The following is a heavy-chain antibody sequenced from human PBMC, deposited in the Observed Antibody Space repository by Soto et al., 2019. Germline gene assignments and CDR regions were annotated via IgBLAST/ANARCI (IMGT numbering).Heavy chain of an antibody. J-gene: IGHJ6*03. CDR2: IYYSGST. CDR3: ARAPVTTSGYYYYYYMDV. D-gene: IGHD4-17*01. V-gene: IGHV4-59*01. Sequence: QVQLQESGPGLVKPSETLSLTCTVSGGSISSYYWSWIRQPPGKGLEWIGYIYYSGSTNYNPSLKSRVTISVDTSKNQFSLNLSSVTAADTAVYYCARAPVTTSGYYYYYYMDVWGKGTTVTVSS. CDR1: GGSISSYY.